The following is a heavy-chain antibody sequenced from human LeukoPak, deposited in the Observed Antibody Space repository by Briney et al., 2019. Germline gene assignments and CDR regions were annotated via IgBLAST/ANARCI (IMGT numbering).Heavy chain of an antibody. D-gene: IGHD3-22*01. V-gene: IGHV1-2*02. Sequence: ASVKVSCKASGYTFTGYYMHWVRQAPGQGLEWMGWINPNSGGANYAQKFQGRVTMTRDTSISTAYMELSRLRSDDTAVYYCASELAAWYYYDSSGYPTDYWGQGTLVTVSS. CDR2: INPNSGGA. CDR3: ASELAAWYYYDSSGYPTDY. CDR1: GYTFTGYY. J-gene: IGHJ4*02.